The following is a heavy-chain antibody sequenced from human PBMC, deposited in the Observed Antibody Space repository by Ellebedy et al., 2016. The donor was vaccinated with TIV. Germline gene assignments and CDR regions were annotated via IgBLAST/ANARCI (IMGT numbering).Heavy chain of an antibody. J-gene: IGHJ1*01. CDR2: IYYTGST. CDR3: ASGGEYTNGIFKS. Sequence: SETLSLTXSVSGDSTSTYYWSWIRQPPGKGLEWIGYIYYTGSTNYNPSLENRVTISADSSKRQISLDLSSVTAADTAVYYCASGGEYTNGIFKSWGQGILVSVSS. V-gene: IGHV4-59*01. D-gene: IGHD5-18*01. CDR1: GDSTSTYY.